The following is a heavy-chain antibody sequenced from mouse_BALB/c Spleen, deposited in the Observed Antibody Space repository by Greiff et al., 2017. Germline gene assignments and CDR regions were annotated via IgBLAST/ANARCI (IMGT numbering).Heavy chain of an antibody. J-gene: IGHJ4*01. CDR3: TRSSTIGTHYYAMDY. D-gene: IGHD2-14*01. CDR1: GYSFTSYW. CDR2: IYPGNSDT. Sequence: VQLQQSGTVLARPGASVKMSCKASGYSFTSYWMHWVKQRPGQGLEWIGAIYPGNSDTSYNQKFKGKAKLTAVTSASTAYMELSSLTNEDSAVYYCTRSSTIGTHYYAMDYWGQGTSVTVSS. V-gene: IGHV1-5*01.